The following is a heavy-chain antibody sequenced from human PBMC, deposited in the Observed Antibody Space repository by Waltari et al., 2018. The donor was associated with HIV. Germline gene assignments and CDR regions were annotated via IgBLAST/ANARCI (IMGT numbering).Heavy chain of an antibody. D-gene: IGHD6-13*01. V-gene: IGHV1-46*01. CDR2: INPSGGST. CDR3: ARLPGGHIAAAGTGGFGFDY. Sequence: QVQLVQSGAEVKKPGASVKVSCKASGYTFTSYYMHWVRQAPGQGLEWMGIINPSGGSTSYAKKFQGRVTMTRDTSTSTVYMELSSLRSEDTAVYYCARLPGGHIAAAGTGGFGFDYWGQGTLVTVSS. J-gene: IGHJ4*02. CDR1: GYTFTSYY.